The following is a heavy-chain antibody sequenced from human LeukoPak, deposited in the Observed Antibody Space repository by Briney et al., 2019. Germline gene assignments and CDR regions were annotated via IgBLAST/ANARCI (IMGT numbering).Heavy chain of an antibody. CDR3: GNPRDRGYYFYFDH. CDR1: GFTFRSYA. J-gene: IGHJ4*02. D-gene: IGHD3-22*01. V-gene: IGHV3-23*01. Sequence: GGSLTLSCEASGFTFRSYAMSWGRQPPGNGLEWVSGFSGSGGSTYYADSVKGRFTISRDNSRNTLYLQTTSLRAEDTAVYYCGNPRDRGYYFYFDHWGQGTLVTVSS. CDR2: FSGSGGST.